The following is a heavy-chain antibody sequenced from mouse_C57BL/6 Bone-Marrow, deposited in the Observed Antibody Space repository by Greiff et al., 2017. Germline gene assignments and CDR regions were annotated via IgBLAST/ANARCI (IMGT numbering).Heavy chain of an antibody. J-gene: IGHJ3*01. CDR3: ARSGGNYVRFAY. D-gene: IGHD2-1*01. Sequence: QVQLQQSGAELVRPGTSVKVSCKASGYAFTNYLIEWVKQRPGQGLEWIGVINPGSGGTNYNEKFKGKATLTAEKSSSTAYMQLSSLTSEDAAVDFCARSGGNYVRFAYWGQGTLVTVSA. V-gene: IGHV1-54*01. CDR2: INPGSGGT. CDR1: GYAFTNYL.